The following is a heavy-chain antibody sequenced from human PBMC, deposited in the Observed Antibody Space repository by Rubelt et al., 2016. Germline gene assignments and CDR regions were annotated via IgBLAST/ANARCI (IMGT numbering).Heavy chain of an antibody. CDR1: GFTFSTHW. CDR2: INQDGSGK. Sequence: EVQLVESGGGLVQPGGSLRLSCAASGFTFSTHWMSWIRQAPGRGLEWVVNINQDGSGKYYVDSVKGRFTISRDNPKNSLYLQMNSLTAEATAVYYCARPGCSGGTCYDAWGQGTLVTVSS. V-gene: IGHV3-7*05. CDR3: ARPGCSGGTCYDA. J-gene: IGHJ5*02. D-gene: IGHD2-15*01.